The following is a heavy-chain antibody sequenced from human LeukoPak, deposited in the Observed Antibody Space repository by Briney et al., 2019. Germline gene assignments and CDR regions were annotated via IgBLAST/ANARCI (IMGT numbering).Heavy chain of an antibody. J-gene: IGHJ6*02. CDR1: GFTFSSYW. V-gene: IGHV3-7*01. D-gene: IGHD2-2*01. CDR2: IKQDGSEK. CDR3: ARDLGYCSSTSCVNYYYYGMDV. Sequence: GGSLRLSCAASGFTFSSYWMSWVRQAPGKGLEWVANIKQDGSEKYYVDSVKGRFTISRDNAKNSLYLQMNGLRAEDTAVYYCARDLGYCSSTSCVNYYYYGMDVWGQGTTVTVSS.